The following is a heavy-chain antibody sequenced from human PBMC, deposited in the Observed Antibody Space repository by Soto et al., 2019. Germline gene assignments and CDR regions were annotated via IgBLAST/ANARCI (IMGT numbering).Heavy chain of an antibody. Sequence: SETLSLTCTVSGGSISSSDNYWSWFRQPPGKGLEWIGYIYNRGSNYYNPSLKSRVSISVDTSKNQLSLKLNSVTAADTAVYYCARDLWGYCGTDCYPLDVWGQGTTVTVSS. J-gene: IGHJ6*02. CDR2: IYNRGSN. CDR3: ARDLWGYCGTDCYPLDV. CDR1: GGSISSSDNY. V-gene: IGHV4-30-4*02. D-gene: IGHD2-21*02.